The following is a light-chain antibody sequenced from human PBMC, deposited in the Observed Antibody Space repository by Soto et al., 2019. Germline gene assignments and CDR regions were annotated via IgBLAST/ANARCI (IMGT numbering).Light chain of an antibody. CDR3: QQRSNWPRT. CDR2: DAS. CDR1: QSVSSY. Sequence: EIVLTQSPATLSLSPGEGATLSCRAGQSVSSYLAWYRQKPGQAPRLLIYDASNRATGIPARFSGSGSGTDFTLTISSLEPEDFAVYYCQQRSNWPRTFGGGTKVDIK. V-gene: IGKV3-11*01. J-gene: IGKJ4*01.